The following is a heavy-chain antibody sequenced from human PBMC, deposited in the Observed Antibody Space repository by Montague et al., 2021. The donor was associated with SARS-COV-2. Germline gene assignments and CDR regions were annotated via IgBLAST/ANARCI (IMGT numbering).Heavy chain of an antibody. J-gene: IGHJ4*02. CDR1: GFTFSNYA. CDR3: AKDPYYDFWSGYYFDY. CDR2: IYSGGSST. V-gene: IGHV3-23*03. Sequence: SLRLSCEASGFTFSNYAMSWVRQAPGKGLEWVSVIYSGGSSTYYXDSXKGRFTISRDNSKNTLYLQMNSLRAEDAAVYYCAKDPYYDFWSGYYFDYWGQGTLVTVSS. D-gene: IGHD3-3*01.